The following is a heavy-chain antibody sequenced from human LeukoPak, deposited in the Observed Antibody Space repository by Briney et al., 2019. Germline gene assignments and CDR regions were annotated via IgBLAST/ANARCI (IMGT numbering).Heavy chain of an antibody. CDR2: IYYSGST. J-gene: IGHJ4*02. CDR3: ARVRGLRGIFDY. V-gene: IGHV4-59*01. Sequence: SETLSLTCAVYGGSFSGYYWSWIRQPPGKGLEWIGCIYYSGSTNYNPSLKSRVTISVDTSKNQFSLKLSSVTAADTAVYYCARVRGLRGIFDYWGQGTLVTVSS. CDR1: GGSFSGYY. D-gene: IGHD1-26*01.